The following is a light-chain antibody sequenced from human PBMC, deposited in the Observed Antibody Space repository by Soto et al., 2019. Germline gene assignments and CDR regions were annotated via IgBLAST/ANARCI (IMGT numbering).Light chain of an antibody. CDR2: AAY. CDR1: QCITTY. V-gene: IGKV1-39*01. Sequence: QITHSPSTLPASAGESVTITLLASQCITTYLTSYQQKPGKDPKLLIYAAYTLQSGVPSRFSGSGSGTDFTLTISSLQPEDFAAYYCQKSYDMPWKCGKGTKGDIK. J-gene: IGKJ1*01. CDR3: QKSYDMPWK.